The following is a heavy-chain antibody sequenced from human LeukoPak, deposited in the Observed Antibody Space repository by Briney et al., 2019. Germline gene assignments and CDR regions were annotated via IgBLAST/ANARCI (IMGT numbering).Heavy chain of an antibody. J-gene: IGHJ5*02. CDR2: IRSEADGGTT. V-gene: IGHV3-15*01. CDR3: IPGGHWFAH. Sequence: PGGSLRLSCAVSGLDFRNAWMSWVRQAPGKGLEWVGRIRSEADGGTTDYAAPVRGRCTISRDDSRNTFYVRMHSLRLEDTALYYCIPGGHWFAHWGQGTLVTVSS. CDR1: GLDFRNAW.